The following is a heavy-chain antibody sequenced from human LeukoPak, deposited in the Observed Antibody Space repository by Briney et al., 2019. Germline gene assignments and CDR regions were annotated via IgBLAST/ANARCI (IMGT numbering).Heavy chain of an antibody. CDR1: GGSISSGSYY. CDR2: IYPSGST. D-gene: IGHD3-22*01. J-gene: IGHJ3*02. V-gene: IGHV4-61*02. CDR3: ARLPRISVIVVGYDAFDS. Sequence: SETLSLTCTVSGGSISSGSYYWSWIRQPAGKGLEWIGRIYPSGSTNYNPSLESRVTISVDTSKNQLSLKLSSVTAADTAVYYCARLPRISVIVVGYDAFDSWGQGTMVTVSS.